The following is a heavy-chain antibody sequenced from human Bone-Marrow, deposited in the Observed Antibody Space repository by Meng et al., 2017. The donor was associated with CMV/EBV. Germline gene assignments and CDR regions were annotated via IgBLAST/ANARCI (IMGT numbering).Heavy chain of an antibody. CDR1: GGTFSSYT. D-gene: IGHD3-22*01. V-gene: IGHV1-69*02. J-gene: IGHJ5*02. CDR2: IIPILGIA. CDR3: ARAKYYYDSSGYSVNWFDP. Sequence: SVKVSCKASGGTFSSYTISWVRQAPGQGLEWMGRIIPILGIANYAQKFQGRVTITADKSTSTAYMELSSLRSEDTAVYYCARAKYYYDSSGYSVNWFDPCGQGTLVTVSS.